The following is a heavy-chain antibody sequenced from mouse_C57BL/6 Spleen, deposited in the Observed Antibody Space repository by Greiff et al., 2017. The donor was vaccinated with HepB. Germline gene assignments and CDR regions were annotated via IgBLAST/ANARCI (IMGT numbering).Heavy chain of an antibody. CDR1: GYTFTSYW. J-gene: IGHJ2*01. CDR3: ARIEKLVATYCEY. Sequence: QVQLQQPGADLVKAGASVKMSCKASGYTFTSYWMHWVKPRLGQGLEWFAETNPTNGRTYYNEKFKSKATLTVDKSSSTAYMLLSGPTFEDSAVYYWARIEKLVATYCEYWGQGTTLTVAS. D-gene: IGHD1-1*01. CDR2: TNPTNGRT. V-gene: IGHV1S81*02.